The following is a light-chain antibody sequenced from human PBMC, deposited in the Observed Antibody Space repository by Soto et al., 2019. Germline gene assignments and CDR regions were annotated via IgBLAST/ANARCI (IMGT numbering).Light chain of an antibody. Sequence: IVLTQSPGTLSWSPGERTTLSCRASQSISRYLAWYQQKPGQGPRLLIYGASSRATGTPDRFSGSGSGTDFTLTINRLEPEDFALYYCQQYGSSPPTFGQGTKVEIK. V-gene: IGKV3-20*01. CDR1: QSISRY. J-gene: IGKJ1*01. CDR2: GAS. CDR3: QQYGSSPPT.